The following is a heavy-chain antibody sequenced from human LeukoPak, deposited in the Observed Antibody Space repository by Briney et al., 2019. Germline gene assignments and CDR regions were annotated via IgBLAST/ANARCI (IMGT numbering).Heavy chain of an antibody. D-gene: IGHD5-18*01. CDR1: GGSISSYY. CDR3: ARDSYGYYFDY. CDR2: IYYSGNT. J-gene: IGHJ4*02. V-gene: IGHV4-59*01. Sequence: SETLSLTCTLSGGSISSYYWSWIRQPPGKGLEWIGYIYYSGNTNYNPSLKSRVTISVDTSKNQFSLKLSSVTAADTAVYYCARDSYGYYFDYWGQGTLVTVSS.